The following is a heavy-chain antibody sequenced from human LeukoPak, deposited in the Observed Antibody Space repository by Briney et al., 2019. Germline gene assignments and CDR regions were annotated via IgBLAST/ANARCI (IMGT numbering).Heavy chain of an antibody. J-gene: IGHJ4*02. D-gene: IGHD1-26*01. Sequence: SETLSLTCTFSGRPHRSYSLNWIREPPGQGLEGIGHIYHSGSTNYTPSLKSRVTLSVDRSKNQFSLKLSSVTAADTARYYCARKGDRGSAGFFDYWGQGTLVTVSS. CDR2: IYHSGST. CDR1: GRPHRSYS. V-gene: IGHV4-59*01. CDR3: ARKGDRGSAGFFDY.